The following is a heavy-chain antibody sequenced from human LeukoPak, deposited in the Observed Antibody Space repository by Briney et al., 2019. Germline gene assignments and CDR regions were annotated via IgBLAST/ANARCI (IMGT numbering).Heavy chain of an antibody. D-gene: IGHD3-10*01. Sequence: SETLSLTCTVSGGSISSYYWSWIRQPPGKGLEWIGYIYYSGTTNYNPSLKSRVTISVNTSKNQFSLKLRSVTAADTAVYYCATRGAILRPVDYWGQGTLVTVSS. CDR1: GGSISSYY. CDR3: ATRGAILRPVDY. CDR2: IYYSGTT. V-gene: IGHV4-59*08. J-gene: IGHJ4*02.